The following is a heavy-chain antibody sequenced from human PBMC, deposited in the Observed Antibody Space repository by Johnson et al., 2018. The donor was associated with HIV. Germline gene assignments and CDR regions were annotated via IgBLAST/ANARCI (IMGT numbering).Heavy chain of an antibody. CDR3: ARVIWGMRSGYEWGAFDI. Sequence: QVQLVESGGGVVQPGRSLRLSCAASGFTFSSYAMHWVRQVPGKGLEWVAVISYDGSNKYYADSVKGRFTISRDNSKNTLYLQMNSLRPEDTAVYYCARVIWGMRSGYEWGAFDIWGQGTVVTVSS. CDR2: ISYDGSNK. CDR1: GFTFSSYA. D-gene: IGHD5-12*01. J-gene: IGHJ3*02. V-gene: IGHV3-30*14.